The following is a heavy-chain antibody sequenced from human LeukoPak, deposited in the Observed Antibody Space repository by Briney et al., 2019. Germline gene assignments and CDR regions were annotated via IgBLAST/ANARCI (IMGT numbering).Heavy chain of an antibody. CDR3: ARGAVVTAN. CDR1: GYTFTGYY. V-gene: IGHV1-8*02. Sequence: ASVKVSCKASGYTFTGYYMHWVRQAPGQGLEWMGWMNPNSGNTGYAQKFQGRVTMTRNTSISTAYMELSSLRSEDAAVYYCARGAVVTANWGQGTLVTVSS. CDR2: MNPNSGNT. D-gene: IGHD2-21*02. J-gene: IGHJ4*02.